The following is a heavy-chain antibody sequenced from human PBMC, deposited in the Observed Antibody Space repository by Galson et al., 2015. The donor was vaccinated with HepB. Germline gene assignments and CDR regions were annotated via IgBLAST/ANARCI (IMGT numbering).Heavy chain of an antibody. CDR1: GYTFTTYY. CDR2: IDPSGGSA. J-gene: IGHJ4*02. V-gene: IGHV1-46*03. Sequence: SVKVSCKASGYTFTTYYMHWVRQAPGQGLEWMGVIDPSGGSANYAQKFQGRVTVTRDTSTSTVYMDLRSLRSEDTAVYYCARSRDSDGYEYYLDYWGQGTLVTVSS. D-gene: IGHD3-22*01. CDR3: ARSRDSDGYEYYLDY.